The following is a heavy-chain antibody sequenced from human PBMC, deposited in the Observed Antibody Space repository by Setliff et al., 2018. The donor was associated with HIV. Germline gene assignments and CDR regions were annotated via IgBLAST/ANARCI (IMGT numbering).Heavy chain of an antibody. CDR3: ARVFSAGWFDS. V-gene: IGHV5-51*01. CDR1: GYNFNNYW. J-gene: IGHJ5*01. CDR2: IFPGDSDT. D-gene: IGHD6-13*01. Sequence: LGESLKISCQASGYNFNNYWIGWVRQMPGKGLEWMGVIFPGDSDTRYSPSFQGQVTISADRSITTAYLRWTSLKVSDTAMYYCARVFSAGWFDSWGQGTLVTVSS.